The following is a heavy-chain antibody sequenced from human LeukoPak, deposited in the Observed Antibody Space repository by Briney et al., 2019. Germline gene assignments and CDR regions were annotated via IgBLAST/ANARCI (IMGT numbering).Heavy chain of an antibody. Sequence: PGGSLRLSCAASGFTFSSYGMHWVRQAPGKGLEWVAVIWYDGSNKYYADSVKGRFTISRDNSKNTLYLQMNSLRAEDTAVYYCARPNSSGRPYYYYGMDVWGQGTTVTVSS. CDR2: IWYDGSNK. J-gene: IGHJ6*02. V-gene: IGHV3-33*01. CDR3: ARPNSSGRPYYYYGMDV. CDR1: GFTFSSYG. D-gene: IGHD3-10*01.